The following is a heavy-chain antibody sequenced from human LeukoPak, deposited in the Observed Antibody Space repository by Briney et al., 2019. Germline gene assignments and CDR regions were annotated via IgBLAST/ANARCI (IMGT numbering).Heavy chain of an antibody. CDR2: FDPEDGET. D-gene: IGHD1-26*01. V-gene: IGHV1-24*01. Sequence: ASVKVSCKVSGYTLTELSMHWVRQAPGKGLEWMGGFDPEDGETIYAQKFQGRVTMTRNTSISTAYMELSSLRSEDTAVYYCARESGTVAHYGENWFDPWGQGTLVTVSS. CDR1: GYTLTELS. CDR3: ARESGTVAHYGENWFDP. J-gene: IGHJ5*02.